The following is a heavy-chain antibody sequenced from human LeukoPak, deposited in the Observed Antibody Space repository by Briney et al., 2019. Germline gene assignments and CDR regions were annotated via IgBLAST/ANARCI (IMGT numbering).Heavy chain of an antibody. CDR3: AREMITFGGVIENWFDP. V-gene: IGHV4-59*01. CDR2: IYYSGST. Sequence: SETLSLTCTVSDGSISSYYWSWIRQPPGKGLEWIGYIYYSGSTNYNPSLKSRVTISVDTSKNQFSLKLSSVTAADTAVYYCAREMITFGGVIENWFDPWGQGTLVTVSS. D-gene: IGHD3-16*02. J-gene: IGHJ5*02. CDR1: DGSISSYY.